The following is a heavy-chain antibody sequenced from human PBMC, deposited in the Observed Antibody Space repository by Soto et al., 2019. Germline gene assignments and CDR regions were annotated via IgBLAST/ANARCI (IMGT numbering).Heavy chain of an antibody. CDR3: ARGRGGDYGGNSRYYDY. V-gene: IGHV3-33*01. Sequence: QVQLVESGGGVVQPGTSLRLSCAASGFTFSGHGMHWVRQAPGKGLEWMAVIWYDGSKKYYGDSVKGRFTISRDNSKNTLFLQMNSLRVEDPAVYYCARGRGGDYGGNSRYYDYWGPGTLVTVSS. CDR1: GFTFSGHG. J-gene: IGHJ4*02. D-gene: IGHD4-17*01. CDR2: IWYDGSKK.